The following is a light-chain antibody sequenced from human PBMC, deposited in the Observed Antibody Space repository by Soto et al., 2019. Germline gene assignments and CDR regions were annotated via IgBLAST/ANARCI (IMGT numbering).Light chain of an antibody. CDR2: DVS. Sequence: QSVLTQPASVSGSPGQSITISCTGTSSDVGGYDYVSWYQQHPGKAPTLMTYDVSNRPSGVSNRFSGSKSGNTASLTISGLQAEDEADYYCSSYTGSSNLYVFGNGTKVTVL. V-gene: IGLV2-14*01. CDR1: SSDVGGYDY. J-gene: IGLJ1*01. CDR3: SSYTGSSNLYV.